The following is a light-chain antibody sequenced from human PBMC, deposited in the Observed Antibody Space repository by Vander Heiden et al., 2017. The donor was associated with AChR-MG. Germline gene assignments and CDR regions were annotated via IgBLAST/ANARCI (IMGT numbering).Light chain of an antibody. Sequence: DIQMTQSPPSLSASVGDTVTITCRASQTITTYLSWYQQRPGMAPKLLIYAASTLQSGVPSRFSGSESGPDFALTISNLQPEDFATYFCRQTYSTPWTFGQGTKVDVK. V-gene: IGKV1-39*01. CDR3: RQTYSTPWT. CDR2: AAS. CDR1: QTITTY. J-gene: IGKJ1*01.